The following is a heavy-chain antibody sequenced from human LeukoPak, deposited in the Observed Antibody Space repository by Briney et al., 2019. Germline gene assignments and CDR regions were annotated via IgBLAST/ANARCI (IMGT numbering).Heavy chain of an antibody. CDR2: INHSGST. CDR3: ARSLNIAAPDGWPVSYFDY. V-gene: IGHV4-34*01. Sequence: SETLSLTCAVYGGSFSGYYWSWIRQPPGKGLEWIGEINHSGSTNYNPSLKSRATISVDTSKNQFSLKLSSVTAADTAVYYCARSLNIAAPDGWPVSYFDYWGQGTLVTVSS. D-gene: IGHD6-13*01. CDR1: GGSFSGYY. J-gene: IGHJ4*02.